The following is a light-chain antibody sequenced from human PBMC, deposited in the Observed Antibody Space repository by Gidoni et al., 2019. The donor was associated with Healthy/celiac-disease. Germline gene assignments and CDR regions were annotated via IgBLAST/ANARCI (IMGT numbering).Light chain of an antibody. CDR3: QQYYSYPLT. J-gene: IGKJ4*01. Sequence: AIRMTQSPSSFSASTGDRVTITCRASQGISSYLAWYQQKPGKAPKLLLYAASTLQSGVPSRFSGSGSGTDFTLTISCLQSEDFATDYCQQYYSYPLTFGGGTKVEIK. V-gene: IGKV1-8*01. CDR1: QGISSY. CDR2: AAS.